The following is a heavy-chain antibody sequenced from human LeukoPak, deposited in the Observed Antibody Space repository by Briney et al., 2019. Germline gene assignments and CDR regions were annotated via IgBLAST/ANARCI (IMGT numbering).Heavy chain of an antibody. CDR3: ARGRGSSGWGDY. CDR1: GGSFSGYY. V-gene: IGHV4-34*01. Sequence: SETLSLTCAVSGGSFSGYYWTWIRQPPGKGLEWIGEINHSGSTNYNPSLKSRVTISVDTSKNQFSLKLSSVTAADTAVYYCARGRGSSGWGDYWGQGTLVTVSS. CDR2: INHSGST. J-gene: IGHJ4*02. D-gene: IGHD6-19*01.